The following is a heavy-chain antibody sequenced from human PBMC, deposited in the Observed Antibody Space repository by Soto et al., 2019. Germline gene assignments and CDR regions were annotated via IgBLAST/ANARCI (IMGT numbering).Heavy chain of an antibody. CDR3: ARAYDFWSGYQYYYYYYGMDV. CDR2: IIPIFGTA. D-gene: IGHD3-3*01. J-gene: IGHJ6*02. CDR1: GGTFSSYA. V-gene: IGHV1-69*01. Sequence: QVQLVQSGAEVKKPGSSVKVSCKASGGTFSSYAISWVRQAPGQGLEWMGGIIPIFGTANYAQKFQDRVTITADESTSTAYMELSSLRSEDTAVYYCARAYDFWSGYQYYYYYYGMDVWGQGTTVTVSS.